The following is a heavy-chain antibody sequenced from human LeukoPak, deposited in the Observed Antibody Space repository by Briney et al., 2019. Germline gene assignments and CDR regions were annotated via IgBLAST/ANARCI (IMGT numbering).Heavy chain of an antibody. Sequence: PGGSLRLSCAASGFTFSSYWMSWVRQAPGKGLEWVANIKQDGSEKYYVDSVKGRFTISRDNAKNSLYLQMNSLRAEDTAVYYCASLNPYRSSWYAFDYWGQGTLVTVSS. V-gene: IGHV3-7*01. CDR2: IKQDGSEK. J-gene: IGHJ4*02. CDR3: ASLNPYRSSWYAFDY. CDR1: GFTFSSYW. D-gene: IGHD6-13*01.